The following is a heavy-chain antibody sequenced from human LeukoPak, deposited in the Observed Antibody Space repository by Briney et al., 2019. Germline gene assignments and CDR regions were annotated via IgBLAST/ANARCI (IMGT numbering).Heavy chain of an antibody. D-gene: IGHD5-12*01. CDR1: GFTFDDYT. V-gene: IGHV3-43*01. J-gene: IGHJ4*02. CDR3: AKDGVNGYMIFDY. CDR2: ISWDGGST. Sequence: GESLRLSCAASGFTFDDYTMHWVRQAPGKGLEWVSLISWDGGSTYYADSVKGRFTISRDNSKNSLYLQMNSLRTEDTALYYCAKDGVNGYMIFDYWGQGTLVTVSS.